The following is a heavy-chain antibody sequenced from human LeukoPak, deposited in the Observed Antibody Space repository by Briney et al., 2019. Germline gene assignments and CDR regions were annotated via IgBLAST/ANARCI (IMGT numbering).Heavy chain of an antibody. CDR3: ARSVPDFDY. D-gene: IGHD1-14*01. CDR2: ITNDGSST. V-gene: IGHV3-74*01. CDR1: GLTFSSHW. J-gene: IGHJ4*02. Sequence: GGSLRLSCAASGLTFSSHWVHWVRQAPGKGLVWVSRITNDGSSTTYADSVKGRFTISRDNAKNMLYLQMNSLRAEDTAVYYCARSVPDFDYWGQGTLVTVSS.